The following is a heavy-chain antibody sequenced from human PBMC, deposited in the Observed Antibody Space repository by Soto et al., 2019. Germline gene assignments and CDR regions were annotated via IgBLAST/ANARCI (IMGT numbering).Heavy chain of an antibody. D-gene: IGHD6-13*01. J-gene: IGHJ4*02. V-gene: IGHV4-59*01. CDR1: GGSLSSYY. CDR3: ARVNSRYFDY. Sequence: PSETLSLTCTVSGGSLSSYYWSWIRRPPGMGLEWIASISYSGTTNYNSSLKSRVTISIDTSKNQFSLKLNSVTAADTAVYYCARVNSRYFDYWGQGTLVTVSS. CDR2: ISYSGTT.